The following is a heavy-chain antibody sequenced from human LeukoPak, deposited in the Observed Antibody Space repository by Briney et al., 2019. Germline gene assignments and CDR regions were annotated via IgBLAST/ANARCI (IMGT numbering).Heavy chain of an antibody. D-gene: IGHD5-24*01. Sequence: GRSLTLSCAAYGFTFSSHAMSCVRQPPGKGLEWVSSISCSGGSTYYADSVKGRFTISRDNSKNTLYLQMNRLRAEDTAVYDCAKDPEDGYNYNYWGQGTLVTVSS. J-gene: IGHJ4*02. CDR1: GFTFSSHA. V-gene: IGHV3-23*01. CDR2: ISCSGGST. CDR3: AKDPEDGYNYNY.